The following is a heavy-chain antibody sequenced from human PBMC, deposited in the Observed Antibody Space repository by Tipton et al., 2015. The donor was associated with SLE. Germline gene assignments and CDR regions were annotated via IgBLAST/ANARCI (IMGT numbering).Heavy chain of an antibody. D-gene: IGHD3-22*01. CDR2: IIPIFGTA. Sequence: QLVQSGAEVKKPGSSVKVSCKASGGTFSSYAISWVRQAPGQGLEWMGGIIPIFGTANYAQKFQGRVTITTDESTSTAYMELSSLRSEDTAVYYCARDRGDYYDSSGYYYVYAFDIWGQGTMVTVSS. CDR3: ARDRGDYYDSSGYYYVYAFDI. V-gene: IGHV1-69*05. CDR1: GGTFSSYA. J-gene: IGHJ3*02.